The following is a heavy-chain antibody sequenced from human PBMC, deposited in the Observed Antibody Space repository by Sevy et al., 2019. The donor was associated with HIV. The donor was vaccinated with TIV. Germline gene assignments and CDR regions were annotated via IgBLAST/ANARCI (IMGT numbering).Heavy chain of an antibody. Sequence: SGPTLVKPTQTLTLTCTFSGFSLSTSGVGVGWIRQPPGKALEWLALIYWDDDTRYSPSLKSRLNITKDTSTNQVVLTMTNIDPVDTATYFCAHRRMVRGVITAPFDYWGQRTLVTVSS. D-gene: IGHD3-10*01. CDR3: AHRRMVRGVITAPFDY. V-gene: IGHV2-5*02. CDR2: IYWDDDT. J-gene: IGHJ4*02. CDR1: GFSLSTSGVG.